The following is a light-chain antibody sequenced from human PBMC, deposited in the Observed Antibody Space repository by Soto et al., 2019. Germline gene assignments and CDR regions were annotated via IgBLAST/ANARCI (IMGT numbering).Light chain of an antibody. V-gene: IGLV2-8*01. CDR2: DVN. CDR3: SSYAGSNNWV. Sequence: QSVLTQPPSASGSPGQSVTISCTGTSSDVGGYNYVSWYQQHPGKAPKLMIYDVNKRPSGVPDRFSGSKSGNTASLTVSGLQAEEEAGYYCSSYAGSNNWVFGGGTKLTVL. CDR1: SSDVGGYNY. J-gene: IGLJ3*02.